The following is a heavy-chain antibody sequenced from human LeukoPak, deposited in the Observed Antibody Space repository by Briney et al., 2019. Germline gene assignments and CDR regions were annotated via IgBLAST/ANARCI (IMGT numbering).Heavy chain of an antibody. CDR3: ARDFRPVNLVFNSIAARPPDY. V-gene: IGHV1-18*01. CDR2: ISTYSGNT. D-gene: IGHD6-6*01. J-gene: IGHJ4*02. CDR1: GYTFTSYG. Sequence: ASVKVSCKASGYTFTSYGISWVRQAPGQGLEWMGWISTYSGNTNYAQKLQSRVTMTTDTSTSTAYMELRSLRSDDTAVYYCARDFRPVNLVFNSIAARPPDYWGQGTLVTVSS.